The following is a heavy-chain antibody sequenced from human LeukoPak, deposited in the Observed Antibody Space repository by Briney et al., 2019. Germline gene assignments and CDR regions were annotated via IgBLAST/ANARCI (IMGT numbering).Heavy chain of an antibody. Sequence: SVKVSCKASGGTLSSYAISWVRQAPGQGLEWMGGIIPIFGTANYAQKFQGRVTITTDESTSTAYMELSSLRSEDTAVYYCATRPITSITMIVVVTGDDPFDIWGQGTMVTVSS. CDR1: GGTLSSYA. V-gene: IGHV1-69*05. CDR2: IIPIFGTA. CDR3: ATRPITSITMIVVVTGDDPFDI. J-gene: IGHJ3*02. D-gene: IGHD3-22*01.